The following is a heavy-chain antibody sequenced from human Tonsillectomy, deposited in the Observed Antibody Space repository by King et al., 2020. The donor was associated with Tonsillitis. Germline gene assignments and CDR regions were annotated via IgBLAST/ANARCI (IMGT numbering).Heavy chain of an antibody. CDR1: GFTFSAYW. V-gene: IGHV3-7*03. CDR2: IKQDGSEK. CDR3: ARGDGGLDY. D-gene: IGHD3-22*01. Sequence: VQLVESGGGLVQPGGSLRLSCAASGFTFSAYWMTWVRQAPGKGLGWVANIKQDGSEKYYVDSVKGRFTISRDNAKNSLYLQMNSLRAEDTAVYYCARGDGGLDYWGQGTLVTVSS. J-gene: IGHJ4*02.